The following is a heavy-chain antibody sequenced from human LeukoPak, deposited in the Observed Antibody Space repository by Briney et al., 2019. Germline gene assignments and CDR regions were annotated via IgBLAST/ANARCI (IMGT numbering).Heavy chain of an antibody. CDR1: GGSISSYY. D-gene: IGHD3-3*01. Sequence: SETLSLTCTVSGGSISSYYWSWIRQPPGKGLEWIGNIYYSGSTYYNPSLKSRVTISVDTSKNQFSLKLSSVTAADTAVYYCARDPYDFWSGYISDWFDPWGQGTLVTVSS. V-gene: IGHV4-59*12. CDR2: IYYSGST. CDR3: ARDPYDFWSGYISDWFDP. J-gene: IGHJ5*02.